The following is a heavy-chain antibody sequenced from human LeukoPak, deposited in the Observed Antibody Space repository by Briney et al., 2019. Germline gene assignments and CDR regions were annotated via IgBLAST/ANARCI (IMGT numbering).Heavy chain of an antibody. Sequence: HPGGSLRLSCAASGFTFSSYWMHWVRQAPGKGLVWVSRINSDGSSTSYADSVKGRFTISRDNAKNTVYLEMNSLRAEDTAVYYCVRGQLWSYYHDYWGQGTLVTVSS. CDR2: INSDGSST. J-gene: IGHJ4*02. CDR1: GFTFSSYW. D-gene: IGHD5-18*01. CDR3: VRGQLWSYYHDY. V-gene: IGHV3-74*01.